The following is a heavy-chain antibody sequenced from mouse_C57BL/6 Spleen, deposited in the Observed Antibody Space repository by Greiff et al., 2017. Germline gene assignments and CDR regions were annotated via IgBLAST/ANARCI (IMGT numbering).Heavy chain of an antibody. J-gene: IGHJ1*03. V-gene: IGHV1-47*01. D-gene: IGHD1-1*01. CDR1: GYTFTTYP. CDR2: FHPYNDDN. CDR3: AKGYYGSSYWYFDV. Sequence: VQLQQSGAELVKPGASVKMSCKASGYTFTTYPIEWMKQNHGKSLEWIGNFHPYNDDNKYNEKFKGKATLTVEKSSSTVYLELSRLTSDDSAVYYCAKGYYGSSYWYFDVWGTGTTVTVSS.